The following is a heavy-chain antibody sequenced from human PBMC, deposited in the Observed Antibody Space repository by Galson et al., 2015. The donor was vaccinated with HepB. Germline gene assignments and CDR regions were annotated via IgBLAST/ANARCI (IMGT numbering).Heavy chain of an antibody. J-gene: IGHJ4*02. CDR2: IWYDGSNK. Sequence: SLRLSCAASGFTFSSYGMHWVRQAPGKGLEWVAVIWYDGSNKYYADSVKGRFTISRDNSKNTLYLQMNSLRAEDTAVYYCATSNWGSQPFDYWGQGTLVTVSS. V-gene: IGHV3-33*01. CDR3: ATSNWGSQPFDY. CDR1: GFTFSSYG. D-gene: IGHD7-27*01.